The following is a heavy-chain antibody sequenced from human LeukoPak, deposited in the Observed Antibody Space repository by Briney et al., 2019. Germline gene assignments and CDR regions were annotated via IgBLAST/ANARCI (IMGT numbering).Heavy chain of an antibody. V-gene: IGHV3-7*01. D-gene: IGHD3-10*01. Sequence: GGSLRLSCAVSGFSVSGYWMTWVRQAPGKGLEWVANIKQDGSEKNYVDSVKGRFTISRDNAKNSLYLQMNSLRGEDTAVYYCARDDGFYSASGIYQNYFDHWGQGILVTVSP. CDR2: IKQDGSEK. J-gene: IGHJ4*02. CDR1: GFSVSGYW. CDR3: ARDDGFYSASGIYQNYFDH.